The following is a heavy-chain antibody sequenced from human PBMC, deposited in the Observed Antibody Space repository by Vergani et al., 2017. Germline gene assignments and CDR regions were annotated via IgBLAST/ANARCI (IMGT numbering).Heavy chain of an antibody. J-gene: IGHJ3*02. CDR3: ARQFWVSQGVGAFET. Sequence: QVQLQESGPGLVKPSETLSLTCSVSGYSISRGYYWGWIRQPAGKGLEWIATVFHSGSAYYNPSLRRRVTFSVEPSKNQFSLRLTTLTAADTAVYYCARQFWVSQGVGAFETWGRGTEVSVSS. V-gene: IGHV4-38-2*02. CDR2: VFHSGSA. CDR1: GYSISRGYY. D-gene: IGHD3-16*01.